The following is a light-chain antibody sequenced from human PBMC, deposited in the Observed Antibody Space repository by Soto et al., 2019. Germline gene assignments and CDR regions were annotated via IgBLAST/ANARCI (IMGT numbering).Light chain of an antibody. V-gene: IGKV1-39*01. CDR3: HQSSSTPLT. CDR2: DSS. Sequence: DVQMTQSPSSLSASVGDSVTITRRASQTVFNHLSWFQQRPGKGPKLLIYDSSSLRAGVPSRFSGSGYGTDFTLTISTVQPEDSAIYFCHQSSSTPLTFGGGTRVEVK. J-gene: IGKJ4*01. CDR1: QTVFNH.